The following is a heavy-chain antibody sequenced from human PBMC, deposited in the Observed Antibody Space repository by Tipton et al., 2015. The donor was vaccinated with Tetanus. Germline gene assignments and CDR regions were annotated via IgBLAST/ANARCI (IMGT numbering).Heavy chain of an antibody. V-gene: IGHV3-33*01. CDR2: SWYDGTDK. D-gene: IGHD2-15*01. CDR1: GFIFSSYG. J-gene: IGHJ4*02. Sequence: SGFIFSSYGIHWVRQAPGKGLEWVAASWYDGTDKYYADSVKGRFTISRDNSKNTLYLQMNSLRAEDTAVYYCAREADCSGGSCFSGDFDNWGQGTQVTVSS. CDR3: AREADCSGGSCFSGDFDN.